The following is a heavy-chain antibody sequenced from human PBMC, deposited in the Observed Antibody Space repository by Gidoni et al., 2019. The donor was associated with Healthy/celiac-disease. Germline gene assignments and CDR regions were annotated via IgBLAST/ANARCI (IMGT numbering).Heavy chain of an antibody. J-gene: IGHJ5*02. V-gene: IGHV3-33*01. CDR2: IWYEGSNK. CDR3: ARDTSGSSGWYGGNWFDP. D-gene: IGHD6-19*01. CDR1: GFTFSSSG. Sequence: QVQLVESGGGVVKPGRSLRLSCAASGFTFSSSGMHWVRQAPGKGLAWVAVIWYEGSNKYYADSVKGRFTISRDNSKNTLYLQMNSLRAEDTAVYYCARDTSGSSGWYGGNWFDPWGQGTLVTVSS.